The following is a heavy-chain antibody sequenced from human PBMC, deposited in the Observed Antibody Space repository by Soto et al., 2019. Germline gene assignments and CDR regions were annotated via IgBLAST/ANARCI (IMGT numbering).Heavy chain of an antibody. CDR2: IDWDDDK. J-gene: IGHJ6*02. CDR1: GFSLSTSGMC. V-gene: IGHV2-70*01. Sequence: VSGPTLVNPTQTLTLTCTFSGFSLSTSGMCVSWIRQPPGKALEWLALIDWDDDKYYSTSLKTRLTISKDTSKNQVVLTMTNMDPVDTATYYCARIRGIAVAGKPGNYYYYYGMDVWGQGTTVTVSS. D-gene: IGHD6-19*01. CDR3: ARIRGIAVAGKPGNYYYYYGMDV.